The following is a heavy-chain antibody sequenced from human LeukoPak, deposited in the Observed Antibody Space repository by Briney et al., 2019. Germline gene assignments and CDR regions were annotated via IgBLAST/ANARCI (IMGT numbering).Heavy chain of an antibody. CDR1: GFTFRIYA. V-gene: IGHV3-74*01. Sequence: PGGSLRLSCAASGFTFRIYAMSWVRQTPGRGLVWVARINTDGTIIDYADSVQGQFTISRDNAKNTLYLQMNSLRAEDTALYYCVKDLDFRADCWGQGTLVTVSS. CDR3: VKDLDFRADC. J-gene: IGHJ4*02. CDR2: INTDGTII. D-gene: IGHD2/OR15-2a*01.